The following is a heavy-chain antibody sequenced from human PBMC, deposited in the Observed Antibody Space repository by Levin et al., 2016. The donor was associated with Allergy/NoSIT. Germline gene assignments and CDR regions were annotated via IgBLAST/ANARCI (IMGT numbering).Heavy chain of an antibody. J-gene: IGHJ4*02. D-gene: IGHD1-26*01. CDR2: INGGNGNT. Sequence: WVRQAPGQRLEWMGWINGGNGNTKYSQKFQDRVTITRDTSASTAYMELSGLISEDTAVYYCARGGTYSFDYWGQGTLVTVSS. V-gene: IGHV1-3*01. CDR3: ARGGTYSFDY.